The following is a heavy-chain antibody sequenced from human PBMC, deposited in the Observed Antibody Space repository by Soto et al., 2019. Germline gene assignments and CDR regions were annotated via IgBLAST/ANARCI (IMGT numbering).Heavy chain of an antibody. CDR1: GASISGFY. J-gene: IGHJ5*02. CDR2: FYATGTT. V-gene: IGHV4-4*07. D-gene: IGHD1-1*01. Sequence: SETLSLTCTVSGASISGFYWSWIRKSAGKGLEWIGRFYATGTTDYNPSLKSRVMMSVDTSKKQFSLKLRSVTAADTAVYYCVRDGTKTLRDWFDPWGQGISVTVSS. CDR3: VRDGTKTLRDWFDP.